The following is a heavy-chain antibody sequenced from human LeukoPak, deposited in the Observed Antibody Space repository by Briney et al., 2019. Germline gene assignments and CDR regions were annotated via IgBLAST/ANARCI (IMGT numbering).Heavy chain of an antibody. CDR3: ARETEKYGSGSLLRPEEYFDY. CDR1: GFTFSDYY. D-gene: IGHD3-10*01. CDR2: ISSSGSTI. V-gene: IGHV3-11*01. J-gene: IGHJ4*02. Sequence: SGGSLRLSCAASGFTFSDYYMSWIRQAPGKGLEWVSYISSSGSTIYYADSVKGRFTISRDNAKNSLYLQMNSLRAEDTAVYYCARETEKYGSGSLLRPEEYFDYWGQGTLVTVSS.